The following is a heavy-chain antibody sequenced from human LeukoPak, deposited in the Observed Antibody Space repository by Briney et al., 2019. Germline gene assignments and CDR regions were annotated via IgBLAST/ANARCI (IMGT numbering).Heavy chain of an antibody. CDR3: AKVGIVGATYYYYYGMDV. D-gene: IGHD1-26*01. Sequence: GGSLRRSGAGSGFTFSSYARSWVRHAPGKGLEWGSATSGTGRTTYYADSVQGRFTISRDNSKNTLYLQMNSLRAEDTAVYYCAKVGIVGATYYYYYGMDVWGQGTTVTVSS. J-gene: IGHJ6*02. V-gene: IGHV3-23*01. CDR2: TSGTGRTT. CDR1: GFTFSSYA.